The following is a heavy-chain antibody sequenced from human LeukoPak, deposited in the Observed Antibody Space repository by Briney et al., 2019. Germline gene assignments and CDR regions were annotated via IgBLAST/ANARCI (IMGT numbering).Heavy chain of an antibody. CDR3: ARDNDYGGKDY. CDR1: GFTFSSYE. D-gene: IGHD4-23*01. Sequence: GGSLRLSCAASGFTFSSYEMNWVRQAPGKGLEWVSSISGSSSYIYYADSVKGRFTISRDNAKKSLYLQMNSLRAEDTAVYYCARDNDYGGKDYWGQGTLVTVSS. J-gene: IGHJ4*02. CDR2: ISGSSSYI. V-gene: IGHV3-21*01.